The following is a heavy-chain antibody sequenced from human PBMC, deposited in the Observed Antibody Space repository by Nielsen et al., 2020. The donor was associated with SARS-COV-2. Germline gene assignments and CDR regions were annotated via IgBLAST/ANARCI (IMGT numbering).Heavy chain of an antibody. D-gene: IGHD2-15*01. J-gene: IGHJ4*02. CDR1: GGSISSYS. Sequence: SETLSLTCTVSGGSISSYSWSWIRQPPGKGLEWIGYIYHSGSIYYNPSLKSRVTISVDRSKNQFSLKLSSVTAADTAVYYCARTPMCSGGSCYWYGDYVSYFDYWGQGTLVTVSS. V-gene: IGHV4-30-2*01. CDR2: IYHSGSI. CDR3: ARTPMCSGGSCYWYGDYVSYFDY.